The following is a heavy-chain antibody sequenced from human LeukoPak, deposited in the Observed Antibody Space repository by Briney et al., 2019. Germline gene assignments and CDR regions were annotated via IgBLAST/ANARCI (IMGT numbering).Heavy chain of an antibody. V-gene: IGHV3-23*01. CDR1: GFTFSSYA. Sequence: GGSLRLSCAASGFTFSSYAMSWVRQAPGKGLEWVSGISGSGDNTYYADSVKGRFTISRDNSKNTLYVQVNSLGTEDTAAYYCAKGSYYDSSGSFYFDYWGQGTPVTVSS. CDR2: ISGSGDNT. CDR3: AKGSYYDSSGSFYFDY. D-gene: IGHD3-22*01. J-gene: IGHJ4*02.